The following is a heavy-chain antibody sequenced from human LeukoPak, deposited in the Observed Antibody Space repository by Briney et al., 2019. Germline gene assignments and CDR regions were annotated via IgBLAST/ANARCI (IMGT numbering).Heavy chain of an antibody. CDR3: ASGGDRWELPII. Sequence: GGSLRLSCAASGFTFSNYEMKWVRQAPGKGLEWVSYISSGGRTKYYADSVRGRLTTSRDNAKSSLSLQMDSLRAEDTAVYYCASGGDRWELPIIWGRGQWSSSLQ. J-gene: IGHJ3*02. V-gene: IGHV3-48*03. CDR1: GFTFSNYE. D-gene: IGHD1-26*01. CDR2: ISSGGRTK.